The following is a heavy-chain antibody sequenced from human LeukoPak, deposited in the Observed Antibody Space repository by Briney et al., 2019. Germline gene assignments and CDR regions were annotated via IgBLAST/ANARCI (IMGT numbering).Heavy chain of an antibody. V-gene: IGHV4-39*01. CDR1: GGSISSSSYY. CDR2: IYYSGST. Sequence: LQTLSLTCTVSGGSISSSSYYWGWIRQPPGKGLEWIGSIYYSGSTYYNPSLKSRVTISVDTSKNQFSLKLSYVSAADTAVYSGERRRAVAVDYWGQGTLVTVSS. J-gene: IGHJ4*02. D-gene: IGHD6-19*01. CDR3: ERRRAVAVDY.